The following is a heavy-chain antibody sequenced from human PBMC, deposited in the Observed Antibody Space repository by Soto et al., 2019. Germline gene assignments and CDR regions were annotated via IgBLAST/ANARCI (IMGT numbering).Heavy chain of an antibody. CDR3: ARRSVGYSGYSIHRYNWFDP. J-gene: IGHJ5*02. CDR1: GGSFSGYY. D-gene: IGHD5-12*01. V-gene: IGHV4-34*01. Sequence: SETLSLTCAVYGGSFSGYYWSWIRQPPGKGLEWIGEINHSGSTNYNPSLKSRVTISVDTSKNQFSLKLSSVTAADTAVYYCARRSVGYSGYSIHRYNWFDPWGQGTLVTVSS. CDR2: INHSGST.